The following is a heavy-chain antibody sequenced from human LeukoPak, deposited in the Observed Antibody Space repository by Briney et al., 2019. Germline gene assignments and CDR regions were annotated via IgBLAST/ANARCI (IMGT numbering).Heavy chain of an antibody. CDR3: ARGWGSSWYLYDAFDI. J-gene: IGHJ3*02. CDR2: ISAYNGNT. Sequence: ASVKVSCKASGYTFTSYGISWVRQAPGQGLEWMGWISAYNGNTNYAQKLQGRVTMTTDTSTSTAYMELRSLRSEDTAVYYCARGWGSSWYLYDAFDIWGQGTMVAVSS. CDR1: GYTFTSYG. V-gene: IGHV1-18*01. D-gene: IGHD6-13*01.